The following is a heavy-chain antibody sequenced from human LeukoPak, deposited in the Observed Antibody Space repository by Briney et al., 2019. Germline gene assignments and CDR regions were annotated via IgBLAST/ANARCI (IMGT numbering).Heavy chain of an antibody. Sequence: GGSLRLSCAASGFSFSDTYINWVRQMPVTGLEWVGLIKNKADRGEIEYAAPVKDRFTISRDDSKNTVYLQMSSLKTEDTAVYYCTTESSGSLPYWGQGTLVTVSS. V-gene: IGHV3-15*07. CDR3: TTESSGSLPY. CDR1: GFSFSDTY. D-gene: IGHD1-26*01. CDR2: IKNKADRGEI. J-gene: IGHJ4*02.